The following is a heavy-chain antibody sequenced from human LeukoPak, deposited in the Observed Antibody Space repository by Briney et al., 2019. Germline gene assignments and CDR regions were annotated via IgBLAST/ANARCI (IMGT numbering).Heavy chain of an antibody. J-gene: IGHJ4*02. CDR3: ARLPYYYGSRSFDY. V-gene: IGHV4-34*01. CDR1: GGSFSGYY. Sequence: SETLSLTCAVYGGSFSGYYWSWIRQPPGKGLEWIGEINHSGSTNYNPSLKSRVTISVDTSKNQFSLKLSSVTAADTAVYYCARLPYYYGSRSFDYWGQGTLVAVSS. CDR2: INHSGST. D-gene: IGHD3-10*01.